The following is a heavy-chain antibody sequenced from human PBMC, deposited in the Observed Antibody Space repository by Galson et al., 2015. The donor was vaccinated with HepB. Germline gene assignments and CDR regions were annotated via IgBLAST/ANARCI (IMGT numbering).Heavy chain of an antibody. CDR3: ARTSIEIDY. D-gene: IGHD2-15*01. J-gene: IGHJ4*02. CDR1: GGSVSSDFY. Sequence: LSLTCTVSGGSVSSDFYWSWIRQPPGKGLEWIGYNYYSGNTHYNSSLNSRVTISVDTSKNQFSLKLSSVTAADTAVYYCARTSIEIDYWGQGTLVTVSS. CDR2: NYYSGNT. V-gene: IGHV4-59*02.